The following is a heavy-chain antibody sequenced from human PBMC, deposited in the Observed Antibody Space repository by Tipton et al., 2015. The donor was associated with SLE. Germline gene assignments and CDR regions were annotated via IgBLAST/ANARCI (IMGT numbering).Heavy chain of an antibody. Sequence: SLRLSCAASGFTFSSYSMNWVRQAPGKGLEWVSSISSSSSYIYYADSVKGRFTISRDNAKNSLYLQMNSLRAEDTVVYYCARDLRCSGGSCWYYFDYWGQGTLVTVSS. CDR2: ISSSSSYI. V-gene: IGHV3-21*01. D-gene: IGHD2-15*01. J-gene: IGHJ4*02. CDR1: GFTFSSYS. CDR3: ARDLRCSGGSCWYYFDY.